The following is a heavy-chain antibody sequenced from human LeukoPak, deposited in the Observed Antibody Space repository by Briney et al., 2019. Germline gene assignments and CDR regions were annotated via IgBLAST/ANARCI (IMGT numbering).Heavy chain of an antibody. V-gene: IGHV3-23*01. J-gene: IGHJ4*02. CDR2: ISGSGGST. D-gene: IGHD1-26*01. CDR3: ARVLVGARRYYFDY. Sequence: GGSLRLSCAASGFTFSSYAMSWVRQAPGKGLEWVSAISGSGGSTYYADSVKGRFTISRDNAKNSLYLQMNSLRAEDTAVYYCARVLVGARRYYFDYWGQGTLVTVSS. CDR1: GFTFSSYA.